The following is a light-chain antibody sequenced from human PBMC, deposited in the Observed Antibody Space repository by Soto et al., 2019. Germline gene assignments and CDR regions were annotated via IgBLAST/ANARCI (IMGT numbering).Light chain of an antibody. CDR3: QQYNNWPRT. V-gene: IGKV3-15*01. CDR1: QSVSSN. CDR2: GAS. Sequence: EIVMTQSPATLSVSPGERATLSFRASQSVSSNLAWYQQKPGQAPRLLIYGASTRATGNPARFSGSGSGTEFTLTISSLQSEDFAVYYCQQYNNWPRTFGHGTKVEIK. J-gene: IGKJ1*01.